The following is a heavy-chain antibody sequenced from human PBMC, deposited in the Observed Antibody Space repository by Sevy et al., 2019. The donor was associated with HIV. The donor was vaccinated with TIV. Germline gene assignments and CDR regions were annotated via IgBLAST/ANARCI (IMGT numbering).Heavy chain of an antibody. J-gene: IGHJ6*02. CDR2: IKGDGSEK. CDR1: GFTFSHYW. CDR3: ARDCNSATCLWGLDV. V-gene: IGHV3-7*03. D-gene: IGHD1-26*01. Sequence: GGSLRRSCAASGFTFSHYWMTWVRQAPGKGPEWVANIKGDGSEKYYVDSVRGRFTISRDNAKNSLYLQMNSLRGEDTALYYCARDCNSATCLWGLDVWGQGTTVTVSS.